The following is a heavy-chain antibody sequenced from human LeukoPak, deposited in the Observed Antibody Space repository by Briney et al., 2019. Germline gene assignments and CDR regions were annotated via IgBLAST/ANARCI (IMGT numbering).Heavy chain of an antibody. CDR1: GYTFTGFY. Sequence: ASVKVSCKASGYTFTGFYMHWVRQAPGQGLEWMGWINPNSGGTKYAQKFQGRVTMTSDASISTAYMELSSLRSDDTAVYYCASRPEQHLLYYFDYWGQGALVTVSS. J-gene: IGHJ4*02. CDR2: INPNSGGT. D-gene: IGHD6-13*01. CDR3: ASRPEQHLLYYFDY. V-gene: IGHV1-2*02.